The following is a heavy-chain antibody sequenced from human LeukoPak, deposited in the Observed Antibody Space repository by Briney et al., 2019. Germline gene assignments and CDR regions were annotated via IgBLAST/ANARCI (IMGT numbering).Heavy chain of an antibody. J-gene: IGHJ4*02. V-gene: IGHV3-11*01. Sequence: PGGPLRLSCEASGFIFSDYYINWIRQAPGKGLEWISYITGSGSSIYYADSVKGRFSVSRDNAKNAVFLQMDSLTVEDSGVYFCTRGPEYSDTWGQGTLVTVSS. CDR1: GFIFSDYY. D-gene: IGHD4-17*01. CDR2: ITGSGSSI. CDR3: TRGPEYSDT.